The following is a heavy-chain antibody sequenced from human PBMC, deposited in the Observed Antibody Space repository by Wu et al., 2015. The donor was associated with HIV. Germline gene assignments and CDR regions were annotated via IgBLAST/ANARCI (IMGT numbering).Heavy chain of an antibody. CDR2: IIPIFGTA. D-gene: IGHD2-21*02. CDR1: GGSFSSFA. Sequence: QVQLVQSGAEVRKPGSSVKVSCKASGGSFSSFAISWVRQAPGQGLEWMGRIIPIFGTANYAQMFQGRVTITADESTSTAYMELSSLRSEDTAVYYCASKGENSGYDGDCGGDCRSWFDPWGQGTLVTVSS. CDR3: ASKGENSGYDGDCGGDCRSWFDP. J-gene: IGHJ5*02. V-gene: IGHV1-69*13.